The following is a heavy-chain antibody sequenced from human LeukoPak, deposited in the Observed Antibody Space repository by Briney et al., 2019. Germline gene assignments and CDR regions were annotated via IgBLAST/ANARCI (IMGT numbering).Heavy chain of an antibody. Sequence: GGSLRLSCAASGFTFSDHYMSWIRQVPGKGLEWISYISSSGKTIYYADSVKGRFTISRDNAKNSMYLQMNSLRAEDTAVYYCARGPTFDWFDPWGQGTLVTVSS. CDR3: ARGPTFDWFDP. V-gene: IGHV3-11*04. CDR2: ISSSGKTI. CDR1: GFTFSDHY. D-gene: IGHD3-16*01. J-gene: IGHJ5*02.